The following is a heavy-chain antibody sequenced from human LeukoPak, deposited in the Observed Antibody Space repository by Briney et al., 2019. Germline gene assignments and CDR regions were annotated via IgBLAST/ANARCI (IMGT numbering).Heavy chain of an antibody. CDR3: AKGPYDFWSGYSFDY. D-gene: IGHD3-3*01. J-gene: IGHJ4*02. CDR1: GFTFSSFA. CDR2: ISYVARET. Sequence: GSSLRLSCAASGFTFSSFAMHWVRQAPGKGLEWVAFISYVARETYYADSVKGRFTISRDNSKNTLYLQMNSLRAEDTAVYYCAKGPYDFWSGYSFDYWGQGTLVTVSS. V-gene: IGHV3-30*04.